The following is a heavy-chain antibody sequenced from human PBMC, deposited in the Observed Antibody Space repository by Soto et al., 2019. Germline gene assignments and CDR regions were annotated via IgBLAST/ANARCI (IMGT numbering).Heavy chain of an antibody. Sequence: QVQLVQSGAEVKKPGASVKVSCKASGYTFTSYGISWVRQAPGQGLEWMGWISAYNGNTNYAQKLQGRVNMTTDTSTSTAYMALRSLRSDDTAVYYCARGKGYGDCYGQCQFDYWGQGTLVTVSS. CDR1: GYTFTSYG. V-gene: IGHV1-18*01. D-gene: IGHD2-21*02. CDR2: ISAYNGNT. J-gene: IGHJ4*02. CDR3: ARGKGYGDCYGQCQFDY.